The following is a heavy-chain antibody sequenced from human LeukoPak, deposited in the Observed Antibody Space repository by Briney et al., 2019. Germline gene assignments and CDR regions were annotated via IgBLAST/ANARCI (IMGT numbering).Heavy chain of an antibody. V-gene: IGHV3-23*01. CDR1: GFTFSSYA. Sequence: GGTLRLSCAASGFTFSSYAMSWVRQAPGKGLEWVSTITGSGGSTYYPDSVKGRFTISRDNSKNTLYLQMNSLRAGDTAVYYCAKDLSAKDLTTYYYDSSGYYYPGDWGQGTLVTVSS. D-gene: IGHD3-22*01. CDR2: ITGSGGST. J-gene: IGHJ4*02. CDR3: AKDLSAKDLTTYYYDSSGYYYPGD.